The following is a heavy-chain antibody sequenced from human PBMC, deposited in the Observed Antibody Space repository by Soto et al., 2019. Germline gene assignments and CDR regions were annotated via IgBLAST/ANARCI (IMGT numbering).Heavy chain of an antibody. Sequence: PGESLKISCAASGYTFSDYYMSWIRQAPGKGLEWISYIDTSGTKIYYADSVKGRFTITRDNAKNSLYLEMNSLRDEDTAVYYCASHYDMWSGYLSPVDYRGQGTLVTVSS. D-gene: IGHD3-3*01. V-gene: IGHV3-11*01. CDR3: ASHYDMWSGYLSPVDY. CDR2: IDTSGTKI. J-gene: IGHJ4*02. CDR1: GYTFSDYY.